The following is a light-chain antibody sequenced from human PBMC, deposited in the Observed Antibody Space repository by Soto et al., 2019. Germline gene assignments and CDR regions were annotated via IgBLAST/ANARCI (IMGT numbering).Light chain of an antibody. CDR3: QQYYTTLT. V-gene: IGKV4-1*01. CDR2: WAS. J-gene: IGKJ4*01. Sequence: DIVMTQSPDSLAVSLGERATINCKSSQSVLYNTDNKNYLAWYEQKPGQPPKLLIYWASTRDSGVPDRFSGSGSGANFTLTISSLKAEDGAVYYCQQYYTTLTFGGGTKVEIK. CDR1: QSVLYNTDNKNY.